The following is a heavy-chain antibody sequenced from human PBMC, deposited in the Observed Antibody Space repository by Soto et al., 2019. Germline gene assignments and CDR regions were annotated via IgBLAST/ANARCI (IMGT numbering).Heavy chain of an antibody. D-gene: IGHD6-19*01. CDR1: GFTFDDYA. V-gene: IGHV3-9*01. J-gene: IGHJ4*02. CDR3: AKAESSGWYYSLDY. CDR2: LSWNSATI. Sequence: DVQLVESGGGLVQPGKSLRLSCAASGFTFDDYAMHWVRQVPGKGLEWVSGLSWNSATIDYADSVKGRFTISRDNAKNSLHLQMNSLKPEDTAFYYCAKAESSGWYYSLDYWGQGTLVTVSS.